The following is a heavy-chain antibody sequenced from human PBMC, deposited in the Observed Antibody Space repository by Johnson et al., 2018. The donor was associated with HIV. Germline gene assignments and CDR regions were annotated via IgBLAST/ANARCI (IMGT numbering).Heavy chain of an antibody. V-gene: IGHV3-43D*04. Sequence: VQLVESGGVVVQPGGSLRLSCAVSGFAFDDYAMHWVRQAPGKGLEWVSLISWDGNSTYYVDSVKGRFTVSRDNARNSLYLQMNSLRAEDTALYYCTRGRHSSGYYTVTFDIWGQGTMLTISS. CDR3: TRGRHSSGYYTVTFDI. J-gene: IGHJ3*02. CDR2: ISWDGNST. CDR1: GFAFDDYA. D-gene: IGHD3-22*01.